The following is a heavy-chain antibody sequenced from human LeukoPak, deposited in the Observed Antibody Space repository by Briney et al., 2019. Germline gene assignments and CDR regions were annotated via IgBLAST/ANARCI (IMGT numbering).Heavy chain of an antibody. CDR1: GYTFTSYY. CDR3: ARAAIAARPYYFDY. V-gene: IGHV1-46*01. CDR2: INPSGGST. J-gene: IGHJ4*02. Sequence: ASVKVSCKASGYTFTSYYMHWVRQAPGQGLEWMGLINPSGGSTSYAQKFEGRVTMIRDMSTSTVYMELSSLRSEDTAVYYCARAAIAARPYYFDYWGQGTLVTVSS. D-gene: IGHD6-6*01.